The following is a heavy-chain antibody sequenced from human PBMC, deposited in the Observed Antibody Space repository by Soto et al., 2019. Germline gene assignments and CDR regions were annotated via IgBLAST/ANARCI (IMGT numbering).Heavy chain of an antibody. CDR2: IYWDDDK. V-gene: IGHV2-5*02. Sequence: QITVKESGPTLVKPTQTLTLTCTFSGFSLSTSGVGVGWIRQPPGKALEWLALIYWDDDKRYSPSLKSRLTITKDTSKNQVVLTMTNMDPVDTATYYCALRRGYCSGGSCYSIWFDPWGQGTLVTVSS. D-gene: IGHD2-15*01. J-gene: IGHJ5*02. CDR3: ALRRGYCSGGSCYSIWFDP. CDR1: GFSLSTSGVG.